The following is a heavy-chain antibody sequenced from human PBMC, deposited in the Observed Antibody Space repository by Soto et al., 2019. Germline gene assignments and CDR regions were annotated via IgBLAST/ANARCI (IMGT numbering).Heavy chain of an antibody. J-gene: IGHJ4*02. CDR3: TRHAIGVVVQAAIRS. CDR2: IYYTGTS. CDR1: GGSISSSGYY. D-gene: IGHD2-15*01. Sequence: PSETLSLTCAVSGGSISSSGYYWDWIRQPPGKGLEWIGTIYYTGTSKYNPSLKSRVTISVDTSKNQFSLNLSSVTAADTAVYYCTRHAIGVVVQAAIRSWGEGSPVTVS. V-gene: IGHV4-39*01.